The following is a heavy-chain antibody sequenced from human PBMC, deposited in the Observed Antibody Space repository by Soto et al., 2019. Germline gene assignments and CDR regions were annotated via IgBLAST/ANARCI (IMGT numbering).Heavy chain of an antibody. Sequence: QVQLVQSGAEVKKPGASVKVSCKASGYTFTSYDINWVRQATGQGLEWMGWMNPNSGNTGYAQKFQGRVTMTRNTSISTAYMELSSLRSEDTAVYYCARGADIVVVVAATHWYFDLWGRGTLVTVSS. D-gene: IGHD2-15*01. CDR3: ARGADIVVVVAATHWYFDL. J-gene: IGHJ2*01. V-gene: IGHV1-8*01. CDR2: MNPNSGNT. CDR1: GYTFTSYD.